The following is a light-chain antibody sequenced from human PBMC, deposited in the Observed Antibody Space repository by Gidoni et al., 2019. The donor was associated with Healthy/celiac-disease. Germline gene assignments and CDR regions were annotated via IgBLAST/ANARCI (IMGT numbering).Light chain of an antibody. CDR3: QQYGSSSYS. V-gene: IGKV3-20*01. J-gene: IGKJ2*03. CDR2: GAS. Sequence: EIVLTQSPGTLSLSPGERATLSRRASQSVSSSYLAWYQQKPGQAPRLLISGASSRATVIPDRFSGSVSGTDFTLTSSRLEPEDFAVYYCQQYGSSSYSFGQGTKLEIK. CDR1: QSVSSSY.